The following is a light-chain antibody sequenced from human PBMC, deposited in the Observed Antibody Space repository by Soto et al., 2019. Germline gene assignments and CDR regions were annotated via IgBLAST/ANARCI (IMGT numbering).Light chain of an antibody. CDR2: GNS. Sequence: QAVVTQPPAVSGAPGQRVTISCTGSSSNIGAGYDVHWYQQLPGTAPKLLIYGNSNRPSGVPDRFSASKSGTSAALAITGLQAEDEADYYCQSYDSSDVVFGGGTQRTV. V-gene: IGLV1-40*01. CDR1: SSNIGAGYD. J-gene: IGLJ2*01. CDR3: QSYDSSDVV.